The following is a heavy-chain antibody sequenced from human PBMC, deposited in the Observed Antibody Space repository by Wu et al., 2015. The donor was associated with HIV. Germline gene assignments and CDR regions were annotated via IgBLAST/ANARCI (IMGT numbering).Heavy chain of an antibody. Sequence: QFQLVQSGAEVKKPGASVKVSCKASPYTFSSFGISWVRQAPEQGLEWMGWVSSYSGDTKYAEKFQGRVTMTTDTSTSTAYMELRSLKSDDTAVYYCASGSKGGSYYYYGLDVWGQGTTLTVSS. V-gene: IGHV1-18*01. J-gene: IGHJ6*02. CDR3: ASGSKGGSYYYYGLDV. CDR2: VSSYSGDT. CDR1: PYTFSSFG. D-gene: IGHD1-26*01.